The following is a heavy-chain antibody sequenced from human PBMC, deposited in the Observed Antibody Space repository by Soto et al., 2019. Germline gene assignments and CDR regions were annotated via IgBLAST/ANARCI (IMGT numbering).Heavy chain of an antibody. V-gene: IGHV3-30*18. D-gene: IGHD3-3*01. CDR1: GFTFSSYG. CDR2: ISYDGSNK. J-gene: IGHJ4*02. Sequence: GGSLRVSCAASGFTFSSYGMHWVRQAPGKGLEWVAVISYDGSNKYYADSVKGRFTISRDNSKNTLYLQMNSLRAEDTAVYYCAKDLRLRFLEWLLYYWGQGTLVTVSS. CDR3: AKDLRLRFLEWLLYY.